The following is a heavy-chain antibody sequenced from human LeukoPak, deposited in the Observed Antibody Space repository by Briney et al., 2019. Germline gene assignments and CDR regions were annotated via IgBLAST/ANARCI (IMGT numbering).Heavy chain of an antibody. CDR1: VFTFDVYA. J-gene: IGHJ5*02. V-gene: IGHV3-9*01. D-gene: IGHD6-13*01. CDR3: AKAGGGEPYGSSWYFGVPENWFDP. CDR2: ICWNSGSI. Sequence: PGGSLRLSCAASVFTFDVYAMHWVRQAPGGGLEWLSGICWNSGSIVYADSVKGRFTITRDSAKNSLYLQMNSLRDEDTALYYCAKAGGGEPYGSSWYFGVPENWFDPWGQGTLVTVSS.